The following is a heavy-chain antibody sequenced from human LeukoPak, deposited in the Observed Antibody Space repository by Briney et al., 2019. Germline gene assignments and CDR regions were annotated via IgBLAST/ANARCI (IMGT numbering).Heavy chain of an antibody. V-gene: IGHV3-30*18. D-gene: IGHD3-16*01. CDR1: GFLFSDYG. CDR3: AKVRWGSDNALDS. Sequence: GGTLRLSCAASGFLFSDYGMYWVRQAPGKGLEWLAVISHDGSNEYYAASGKGRITISRDNSMITLYLQMNSLRAEDTAVYYCAKVRWGSDNALDSWGQGTLVTGSS. J-gene: IGHJ4*02. CDR2: ISHDGSNE.